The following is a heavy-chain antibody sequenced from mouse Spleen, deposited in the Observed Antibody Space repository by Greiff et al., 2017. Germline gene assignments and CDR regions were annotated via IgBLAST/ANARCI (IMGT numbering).Heavy chain of an antibody. CDR1: GYTFTSYW. V-gene: IGHV1-5*01. CDR2: IYPGNSDT. J-gene: IGHJ3*01. Sequence: EVQLQQSGTVLARPGASVKMSCKTSGYTFTSYWMHWVKQRPGQGLEWIGAIYPGNSDTSYNQKFKGKAKLTAVTSASTAYMELSSLTNEDSAVYYCTLICYGDLGFAYWGQGTLVTVSA. CDR3: TLICYGDLGFAY. D-gene: IGHD2-13*01.